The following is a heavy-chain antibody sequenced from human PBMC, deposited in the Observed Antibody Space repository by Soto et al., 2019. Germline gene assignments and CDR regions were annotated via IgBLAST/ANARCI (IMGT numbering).Heavy chain of an antibody. CDR2: INPNSGGT. CDR3: ARGQDIVLVPAAKPYYGMDV. D-gene: IGHD2-2*01. V-gene: IGHV1-2*04. CDR1: VYTFYNFA. Sequence: VSVKVSCKASVYTFYNFAIHWVRQAHGQGLEWMGWINPNSGGTNYAQKFQGWVTMTRDTSISTAYMELSRLRSDDTAVYYCARGQDIVLVPAAKPYYGMDVWGQGTTVTVSS. J-gene: IGHJ6*02.